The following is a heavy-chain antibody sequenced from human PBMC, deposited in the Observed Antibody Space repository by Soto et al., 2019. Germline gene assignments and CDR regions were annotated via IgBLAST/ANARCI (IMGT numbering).Heavy chain of an antibody. CDR3: ARVRPDWLSSYFDY. CDR1: GGSISSYY. CDR2: IYYSGST. V-gene: IGHV4-59*01. J-gene: IGHJ4*02. Sequence: SETLSLTCTVSGGSISSYYWSWIRQPPGKGLEWIGYIYYSGSTNYNPSLKSRVTISVDTSKNQFSLKLSSVTAADTAVYYCARVRPDWLSSYFDYWGQGTLVTVSS. D-gene: IGHD3-9*01.